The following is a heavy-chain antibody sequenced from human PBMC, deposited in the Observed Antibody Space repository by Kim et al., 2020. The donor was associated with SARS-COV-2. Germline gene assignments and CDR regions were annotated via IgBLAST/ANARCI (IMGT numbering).Heavy chain of an antibody. CDR1: GFTVSSNY. V-gene: IGHV3-53*01. J-gene: IGHJ6*02. Sequence: GGSLRLSCAASGFTVSSNYMSWVRQAPGKGLEWVSVIYSGGSTYYADSVKGRFTISRDNSKNTLYLQMNSLRAEDTAVYYCARERDSSGYSYYYGMDVWGQGTTVTVSS. D-gene: IGHD3-22*01. CDR3: ARERDSSGYSYYYGMDV. CDR2: IYSGGST.